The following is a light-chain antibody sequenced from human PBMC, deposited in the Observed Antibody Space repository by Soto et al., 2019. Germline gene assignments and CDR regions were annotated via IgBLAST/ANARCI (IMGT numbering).Light chain of an antibody. Sequence: QSVLTQPPSVSAAPGQTVTISCSGSSSNIGNAHISWYQHLPGTAPKLLIYDSNERPSGIPDRFSGSKSGTSATLGITGLRTGDEADYYCGTWDSSQRAYVFGTGTKVTVL. CDR1: SSNIGNAH. CDR3: GTWDSSQRAYV. CDR2: DSN. V-gene: IGLV1-51*01. J-gene: IGLJ1*01.